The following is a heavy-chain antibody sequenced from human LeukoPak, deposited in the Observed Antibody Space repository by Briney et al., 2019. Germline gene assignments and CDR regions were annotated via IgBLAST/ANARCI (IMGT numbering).Heavy chain of an antibody. V-gene: IGHV1-3*01. D-gene: IGHD6-13*01. CDR3: ARFYSSSWDAFDY. J-gene: IGHJ4*02. CDR2: SNAGNGNT. CDR1: GYTFTSYA. Sequence: ASVKVSFKASGYTFTSYAMHWVRQAPGQRLEWMGWSNAGNGNTKYSQKFQGRVTITRDTSASTAYMELSSLRSEDTAVYYCARFYSSSWDAFDYWGQGTLVTVSS.